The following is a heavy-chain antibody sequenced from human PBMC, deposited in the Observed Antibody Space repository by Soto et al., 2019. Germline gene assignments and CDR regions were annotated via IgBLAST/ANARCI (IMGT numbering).Heavy chain of an antibody. CDR2: IIPIIGTP. V-gene: IGHV1-69*13. CDR3: ARLLSFRDGNIYHIDY. CDR1: GGTFTSHD. D-gene: IGHD3-16*02. Sequence: ASVKVSCKASGGTFTSHDFNWVRQAPGQGLEWMGGIIPIIGTPNYAQKFQGRVTITADASKSTVYLEVSSLRSQDTAVYYCARLLSFRDGNIYHIDYWGQGTLVTVSS. J-gene: IGHJ4*02.